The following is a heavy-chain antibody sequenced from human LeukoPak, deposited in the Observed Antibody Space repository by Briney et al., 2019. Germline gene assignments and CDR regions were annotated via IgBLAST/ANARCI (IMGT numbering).Heavy chain of an antibody. V-gene: IGHV1-69*06. D-gene: IGHD6-13*01. CDR1: GGTFSSYA. Sequence: GSSVKVSCKASGGTFSSYAISWVRQAPGQGLEWMGGIIPIFGTANYAQKFQGRGTITADKSTSTAYIELSSERSEHTAVYYCATSFAGYSPDAFDIWGQGTMVTVSS. CDR2: IIPIFGTA. CDR3: ATSFAGYSPDAFDI. J-gene: IGHJ3*02.